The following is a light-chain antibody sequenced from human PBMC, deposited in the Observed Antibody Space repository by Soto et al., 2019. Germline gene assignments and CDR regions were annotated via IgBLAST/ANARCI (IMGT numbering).Light chain of an antibody. Sequence: EVVMTQSPATLSGSPGEGATLSCRASQSVSSNLAWYQQKPGQAPRLLIYGASTRATGVPARFSGSGSGTDFTLTISSLQSEDFAIYYCQQYDNWPPVTFGQGTRLEIK. J-gene: IGKJ5*01. V-gene: IGKV3-15*01. CDR3: QQYDNWPPVT. CDR1: QSVSSN. CDR2: GAS.